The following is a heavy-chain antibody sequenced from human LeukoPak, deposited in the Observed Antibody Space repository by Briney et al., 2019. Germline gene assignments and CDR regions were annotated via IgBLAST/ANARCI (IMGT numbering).Heavy chain of an antibody. CDR1: GGSISSYS. CDR3: AREGRGFDY. J-gene: IGHJ4*02. CDR2: MSYSGTT. V-gene: IGHV4-59*01. Sequence: SETLSLTCTVSGGSISSYSWSWVRQPPGKGLEWIAYMSYSGTTNYNPSLKSRVTISVDTSKNQFSLKLSSVTAADTAVYYCAREGRGFDYWGQGTLVTVSS.